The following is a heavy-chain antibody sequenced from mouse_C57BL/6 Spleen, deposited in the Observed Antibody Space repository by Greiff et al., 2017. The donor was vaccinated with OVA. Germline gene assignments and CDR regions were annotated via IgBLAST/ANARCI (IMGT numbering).Heavy chain of an antibody. CDR3: ARDRGYDGYYAMDY. V-gene: IGHV5-16*01. D-gene: IGHD2-3*01. Sequence: EVMLVESEGGLVQPGSSMKLSCTASGFTFSDYYMAWVRQVPEKGLEWVANINYDGSSTYYLDSLKSRFIISRDNAKNILYLQMSSLKSEDTATYYCARDRGYDGYYAMDYWGQGTSVTVSS. CDR2: INYDGSST. CDR1: GFTFSDYY. J-gene: IGHJ4*01.